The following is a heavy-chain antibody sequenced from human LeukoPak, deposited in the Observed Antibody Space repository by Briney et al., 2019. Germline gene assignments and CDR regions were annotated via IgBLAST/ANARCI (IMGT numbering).Heavy chain of an antibody. CDR2: IYSSGRT. Sequence: PSETLSLTCTVGSMSSSGYYWGWIRQPPGRGLEWIGNIYSSGRTYYNPSLKSRVTISVDTSKNQFSLMLRSVTAADTALYYCARVVVVAGPSIDYFDFWGQGTVVTVSS. J-gene: IGHJ4*02. CDR1: SMSSSGYY. D-gene: IGHD6-19*01. V-gene: IGHV4-39*07. CDR3: ARVVVVAGPSIDYFDF.